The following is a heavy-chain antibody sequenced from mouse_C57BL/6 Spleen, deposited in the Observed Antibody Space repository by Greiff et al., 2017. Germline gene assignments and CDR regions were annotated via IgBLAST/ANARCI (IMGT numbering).Heavy chain of an antibody. CDR2: IDPETGGT. CDR3: TRRDYGREGYYFDY. CDR1: GYTFTDYE. J-gene: IGHJ2*01. V-gene: IGHV1-15*01. D-gene: IGHD1-1*01. Sequence: QVQLQQSGAELVRPGASVTLSCKASGYTFTDYEMHWVKQTPVHGLEWIGAIDPETGGTAYNQKFKGTAILTADKSSSTSYMALRILTSEDSAVYYCTRRDYGREGYYFDYWGQGTTPTVSS.